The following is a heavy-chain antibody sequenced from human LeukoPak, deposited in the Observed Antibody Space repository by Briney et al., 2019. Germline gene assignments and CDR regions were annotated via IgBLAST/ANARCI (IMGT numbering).Heavy chain of an antibody. V-gene: IGHV1-2*02. D-gene: IGHD1-26*01. J-gene: IGHJ6*03. Sequence: ASVKVSCKASGYTLTSYYMHWVRQAPGQGLEWMGWINPNSGGTNYAQKFQGRVTMTRDTSISTAYMELSRLRSDDTAVYYCARGVVGATPHSYYYYMDVWGKGTTVTVSS. CDR1: GYTLTSYY. CDR3: ARGVVGATPHSYYYYMDV. CDR2: INPNSGGT.